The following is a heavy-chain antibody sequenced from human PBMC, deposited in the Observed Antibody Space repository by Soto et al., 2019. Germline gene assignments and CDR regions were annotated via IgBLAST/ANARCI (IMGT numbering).Heavy chain of an antibody. V-gene: IGHV3-48*03. Sequence: PRGSLRLSCAASGFTFSSYEMNWVRQAPGKGLEWVSYISSSGSTIYYADSVKGRFTISRDNAKNSLYLQMNSLRAEDTAVYYCASLRGYSYGFPHYYGLDVWGQGTTFTVSS. D-gene: IGHD5-18*01. CDR2: ISSSGSTI. J-gene: IGHJ6*02. CDR3: ASLRGYSYGFPHYYGLDV. CDR1: GFTFSSYE.